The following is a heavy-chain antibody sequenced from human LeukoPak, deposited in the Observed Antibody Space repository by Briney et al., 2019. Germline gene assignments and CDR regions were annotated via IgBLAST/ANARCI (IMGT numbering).Heavy chain of an antibody. CDR1: GYTFTGYY. D-gene: IGHD3-10*01. Sequence: GASVKVSCKASGYTFTGYYMHWVRQAPGQGLEWMGGIIPIFGTANYAQKFQGRVTITTDESTSTAYMELSSLRSEDTAVYYCARGKWFGELQGGGFDYWGQGTLVTVSS. J-gene: IGHJ4*02. V-gene: IGHV1-69*05. CDR3: ARGKWFGELQGGGFDY. CDR2: IIPIFGTA.